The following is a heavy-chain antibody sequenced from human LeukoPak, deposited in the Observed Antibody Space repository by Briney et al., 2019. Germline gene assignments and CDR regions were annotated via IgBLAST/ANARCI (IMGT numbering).Heavy chain of an antibody. CDR1: GFSFSSHE. V-gene: IGHV3-48*03. Sequence: GGSLRLSCAASGFSFSSHEMIWVRQAPGKGLEWVSYISSGSTMYYADSVKGRFTISRDNAMNSLYLQMNSLRVEDTAVYYCARKGATFDYWGQGTLVTVSS. J-gene: IGHJ4*02. CDR3: ARKGATFDY. D-gene: IGHD1-26*01. CDR2: ISSGSTM.